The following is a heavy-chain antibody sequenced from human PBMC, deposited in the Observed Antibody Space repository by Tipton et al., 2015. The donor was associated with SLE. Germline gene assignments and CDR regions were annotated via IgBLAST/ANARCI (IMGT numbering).Heavy chain of an antibody. CDR2: INHSGST. J-gene: IGHJ4*02. V-gene: IGHV4-34*01. CDR1: GGSFSGYY. CDR3: ASRAVVGTADY. D-gene: IGHD6-19*01. Sequence: LRLSCAVYGGSFSGYYWSWIRQPPGKGLEWIGEINHSGSTNYNPSLKSRVTISVDTSKNQFSLKLSSVTAADTAVYYCASRAVVGTADYWGQGTLVTVSS.